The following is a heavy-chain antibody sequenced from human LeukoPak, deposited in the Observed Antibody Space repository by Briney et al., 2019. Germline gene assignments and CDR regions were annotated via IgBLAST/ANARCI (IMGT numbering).Heavy chain of an antibody. V-gene: IGHV4-39*01. CDR3: ASYRDSSGYYYVLYFDY. CDR1: GGSISSSSYY. Sequence: SETLSLTCTVSGGSISSSSYYWGWIRPPPGKGLEWIGSIYYSGSTYYNPSLKSRVTISVDTSKNQFSLKLSSVTAADTAVYYCASYRDSSGYYYVLYFDYWGQGTLVTVSS. CDR2: IYYSGST. J-gene: IGHJ4*02. D-gene: IGHD3-22*01.